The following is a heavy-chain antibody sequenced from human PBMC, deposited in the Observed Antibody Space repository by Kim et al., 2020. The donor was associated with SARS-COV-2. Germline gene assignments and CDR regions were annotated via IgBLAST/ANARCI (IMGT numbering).Heavy chain of an antibody. J-gene: IGHJ4*02. D-gene: IGHD1-26*01. V-gene: IGHV3-33*06. Sequence: GGSLRLSCAASGFTFSSYGMHWVRQAPGKGLEWVAVIWYDGSNKYYADSVKGRFTISRDNSKNTLYLQMNSLRAEDTAVYYCAKGYSGSYYGWGYFDYWGQGTLVTVSS. CDR1: GFTFSSYG. CDR3: AKGYSGSYYGWGYFDY. CDR2: IWYDGSNK.